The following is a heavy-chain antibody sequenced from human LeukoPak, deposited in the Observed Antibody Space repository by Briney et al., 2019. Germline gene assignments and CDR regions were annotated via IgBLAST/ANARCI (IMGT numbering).Heavy chain of an antibody. CDR2: IIPIFGTA. J-gene: IGHJ3*02. V-gene: IGHV1-69*06. D-gene: IGHD3-10*01. Sequence: ASVKVSCKASGGTFSSYAISWVRQAPGQGLEWMGGIIPIFGTANYAQKFQGRVTITADKSTSTAYMELSSLRSEDTAVYYCARDKAGSGSYTGAFDIWGQGTMVTVSS. CDR3: ARDKAGSGSYTGAFDI. CDR1: GGTFSSYA.